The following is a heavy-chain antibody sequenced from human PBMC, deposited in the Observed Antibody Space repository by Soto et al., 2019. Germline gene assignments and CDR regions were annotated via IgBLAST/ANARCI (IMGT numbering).Heavy chain of an antibody. Sequence: PSETLSLTCTVSGGSISSYYWSWIRQPPGKRLEWIGYIYYSGSTNYNPSLKSRVTISVDTSKNQFSLKLSSVTAADTAVYYCVRARFLEWWDYYYYGMDVWGQGTTVTVSS. CDR3: VRARFLEWWDYYYYGMDV. V-gene: IGHV4-59*01. CDR1: GGSISSYY. J-gene: IGHJ6*02. D-gene: IGHD3-3*01. CDR2: IYYSGST.